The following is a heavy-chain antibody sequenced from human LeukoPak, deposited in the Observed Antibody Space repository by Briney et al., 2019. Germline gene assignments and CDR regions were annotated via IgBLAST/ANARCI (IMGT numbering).Heavy chain of an antibody. Sequence: PGGSLRLSCAASGFTVSSYGMHWVRQAPGKGLEWVSFISYDGSDKYYADSVRGRFTVSRDSSKNTLYLQMNSLRAEDTAVYYCAKDSLVSSLDYWGQGTLVTVSS. CDR3: AKDSLVSSLDY. V-gene: IGHV3-30*18. J-gene: IGHJ4*02. D-gene: IGHD2-8*01. CDR1: GFTVSSYG. CDR2: ISYDGSDK.